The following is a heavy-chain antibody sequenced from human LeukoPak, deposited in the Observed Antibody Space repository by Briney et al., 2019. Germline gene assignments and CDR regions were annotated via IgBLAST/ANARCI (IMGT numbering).Heavy chain of an antibody. CDR1: GYTFTSYY. V-gene: IGHV1-46*01. D-gene: IGHD3-22*01. CDR2: INPSGGST. CDR3: ATDPITMIENGAFDI. Sequence: ASVTVSCKASGYTFTSYYMHWVRQAPGQGLEWVGLINPSGGSTSYPQNFQGRVTMTRDTSTSTVYMELSSLRSEDTAVYYCATDPITMIENGAFDIWGQGTMVTVSS. J-gene: IGHJ3*02.